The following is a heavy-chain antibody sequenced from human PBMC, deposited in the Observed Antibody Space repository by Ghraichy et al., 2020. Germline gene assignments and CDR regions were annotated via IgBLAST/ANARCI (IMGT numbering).Heavy chain of an antibody. CDR1: GYTFTGYY. CDR3: ARVLRGGIAAAGTVPFDY. D-gene: IGHD6-13*01. Sequence: SVKLSCKASGYTFTGYYMHWVRQAPGQGLEWMGWINPNSGGTNYAQKFQGRVTMTRDTSISTAYMELSRLRSDDTAVYYCARVLRGGIAAAGTVPFDYWGQGTLVTVSS. V-gene: IGHV1-2*02. J-gene: IGHJ4*02. CDR2: INPNSGGT.